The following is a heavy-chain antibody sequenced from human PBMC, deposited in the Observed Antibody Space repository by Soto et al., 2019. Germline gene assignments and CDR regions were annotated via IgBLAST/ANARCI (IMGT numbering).Heavy chain of an antibody. V-gene: IGHV3-30*18. CDR1: GFTFSSYG. J-gene: IGHJ6*03. CDR2: ISYDGSNK. CDR3: AKEGRRESGYDYYMDV. D-gene: IGHD3-10*01. Sequence: QVQLVESGGGVVQPGRSLRLSCAASGFTFSSYGMHWVRQAPGKGLEWVEVISYDGSNKYYADSVKGRFTISRDNSKNTLYLQMNSLRAEDTAVYYCAKEGRRESGYDYYMDVWGKGTTVTVSS.